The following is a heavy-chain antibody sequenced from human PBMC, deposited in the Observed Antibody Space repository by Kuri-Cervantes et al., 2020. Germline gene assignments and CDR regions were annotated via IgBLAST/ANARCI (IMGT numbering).Heavy chain of an antibody. V-gene: IGHV3-30*18. Sequence: GGSLRLSCAASGFTLSSYAMSWVRQAPGKGLEWVAVISYDGSNKYYADSVKGRFTISRDNSKNTLYLQMNSLRAEDTAVYYCAKGEYGSYSAWGQGTLVTVSS. D-gene: IGHD1-26*01. CDR1: GFTLSSYA. CDR2: ISYDGSNK. J-gene: IGHJ5*02. CDR3: AKGEYGSYSA.